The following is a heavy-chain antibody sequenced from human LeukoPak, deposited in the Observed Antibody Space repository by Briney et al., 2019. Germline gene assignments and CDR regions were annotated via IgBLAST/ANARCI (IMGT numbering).Heavy chain of an antibody. CDR2: VSHDGSNE. D-gene: IGHD2-21*02. CDR3: ARARVTSTLKNSYYYVMDV. CDR1: GFMFSNYA. Sequence: GASLRLSCAASGFMFSNYAMSWVRQAPGKGLEWVALVSHDGSNECYTDSVKGRFIISRDNSKNTVYLQMNRLREGDTAVYYCARARVTSTLKNSYYYVMDVWGEGTTVTVSS. J-gene: IGHJ6*04. V-gene: IGHV3-30*03.